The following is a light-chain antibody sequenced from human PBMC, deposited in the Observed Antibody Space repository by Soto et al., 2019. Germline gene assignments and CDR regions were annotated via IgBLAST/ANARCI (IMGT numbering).Light chain of an antibody. CDR2: DAS. V-gene: IGKV1-33*01. Sequence: DIQMTQSPSSLSASVGDRVTITCQATEDINKYLNWYQQKPGKAPKLLIYDASNLEAGVPSRFRGSGSGTDFTFTISSLQPEDIATYYCQQYDNLPITFGQGTRLEIK. J-gene: IGKJ5*01. CDR1: EDINKY. CDR3: QQYDNLPIT.